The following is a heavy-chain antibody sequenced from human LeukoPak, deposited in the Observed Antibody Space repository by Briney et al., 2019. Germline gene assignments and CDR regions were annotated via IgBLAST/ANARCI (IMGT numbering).Heavy chain of an antibody. CDR3: ARTYSSGQGAYY. V-gene: IGHV4-39*07. CDR1: GASLSTYY. D-gene: IGHD6-25*01. CDR2: INYSGST. Sequence: SETLSLTCFVSGASLSTYYWSWIRQSPGKGLEWIASINYSGSTYYNPSLKSRVTISIDTSKNQFSLKLSSVTAADAAVYYCARTYSSGQGAYYWGQGTLVTVSS. J-gene: IGHJ4*02.